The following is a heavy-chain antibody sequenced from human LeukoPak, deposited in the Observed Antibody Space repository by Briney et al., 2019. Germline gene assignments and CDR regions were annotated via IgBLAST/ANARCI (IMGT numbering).Heavy chain of an antibody. CDR1: GFTFSSYG. CDR3: AEDIATYGSGSYYGMDV. D-gene: IGHD3-10*01. J-gene: IGHJ6*02. CDR2: ISYDGSNK. V-gene: IGHV3-30*18. Sequence: GRSLRLSCAASGFTFSSYGMHWVRQAPGKGLEWVAVISYDGSNKYFADSVKGRFTISRDNSKNTLYLQMNSLRAEDTAVYYCAEDIATYGSGSYYGMDVWGQGTTVTVSS.